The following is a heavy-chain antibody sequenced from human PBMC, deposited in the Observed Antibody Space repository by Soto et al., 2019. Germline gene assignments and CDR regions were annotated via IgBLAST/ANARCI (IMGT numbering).Heavy chain of an antibody. CDR3: ARSISGPYYFDY. Sequence: PSETLSLTCTVSGGSISSHYWSWIRQPPGKGLEWIGYIYYSGSTNYNPSLKSRVTISVDTSKNQFSLKLSSVTAADTAVYYCARSISGPYYFDYWGQGTLVTVSS. CDR1: GGSISSHY. V-gene: IGHV4-59*11. J-gene: IGHJ4*02. CDR2: IYYSGST. D-gene: IGHD3-9*01.